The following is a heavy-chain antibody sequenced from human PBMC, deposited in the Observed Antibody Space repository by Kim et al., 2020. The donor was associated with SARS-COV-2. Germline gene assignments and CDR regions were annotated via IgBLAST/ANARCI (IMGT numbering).Heavy chain of an antibody. CDR3: ARPSQVGYGGNSG. D-gene: IGHD4-17*01. V-gene: IGHV3-11*03. J-gene: IGHJ4*02. Sequence: YADSVKGRFTISRDNAKNSLYLQMNSLRAEDTAVYYCARPSQVGYGGNSGWGQGTLVTVSS.